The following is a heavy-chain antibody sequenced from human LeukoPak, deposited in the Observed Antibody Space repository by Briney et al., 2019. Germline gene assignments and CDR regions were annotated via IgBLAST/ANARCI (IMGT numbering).Heavy chain of an antibody. J-gene: IGHJ5*02. CDR2: IYYSGST. CDR1: GGSISSGGYY. D-gene: IGHD6-13*01. CDR3: ARRPFGQQLVLEWFDP. V-gene: IGHV4-31*03. Sequence: PSETLSLTCTVSGGSISSGGYYWSWIRQHPGKGLEWIGYIYYSGSTYYNPSLKSRVTISVDTSKNQFSLKLSSVTAADTAVYYCARRPFGQQLVLEWFDPWGQGTLVTVSS.